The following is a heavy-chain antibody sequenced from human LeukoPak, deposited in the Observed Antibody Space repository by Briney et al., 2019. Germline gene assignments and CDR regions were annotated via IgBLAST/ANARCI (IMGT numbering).Heavy chain of an antibody. CDR2: ISDPHSGSET. Sequence: GGSLRLSCAASGFTFSSYTMNWVRQALGQGLEWVSTISDPHSGSETHYADSVKGRFTISRDDSQNTLYLQMDSLRAEDTAVYYCTTAVAGVITFDYWGQGTLVTVSS. CDR3: TTAVAGVITFDY. D-gene: IGHD6-19*01. CDR1: GFTFSSYT. J-gene: IGHJ4*02. V-gene: IGHV3-23*01.